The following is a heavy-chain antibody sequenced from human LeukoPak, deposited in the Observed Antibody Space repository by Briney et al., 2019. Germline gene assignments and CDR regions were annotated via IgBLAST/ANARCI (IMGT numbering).Heavy chain of an antibody. CDR2: IYYSGST. Sequence: SETLSLTCTVSGGSISGSSYYWGWIRQPPGKGLEWIGSIYYSGSTYYNPSLKSRVTISVDTSKNQFSLKLSSVTAADTAVYYCARLRIQLWALDYWGQGTLVTVSS. V-gene: IGHV4-39*01. CDR1: GGSISGSSYY. CDR3: ARLRIQLWALDY. J-gene: IGHJ4*02. D-gene: IGHD5-18*01.